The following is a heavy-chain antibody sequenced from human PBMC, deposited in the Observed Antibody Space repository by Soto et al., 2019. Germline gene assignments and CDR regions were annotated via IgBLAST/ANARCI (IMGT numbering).Heavy chain of an antibody. CDR3: ARVFEVGVYGYMDV. CDR2: IYYSGST. D-gene: IGHD1-26*01. J-gene: IGHJ6*03. Sequence: SETLSLTCTVSGGSISSYYWSWIRQPPGKGLEWIGYIYYSGSTNYNPSLKSRVTISVDTSKNQFSLKLSSVTAADTAVYYYARVFEVGVYGYMDVWGKGTTVTVSS. V-gene: IGHV4-59*01. CDR1: GGSISSYY.